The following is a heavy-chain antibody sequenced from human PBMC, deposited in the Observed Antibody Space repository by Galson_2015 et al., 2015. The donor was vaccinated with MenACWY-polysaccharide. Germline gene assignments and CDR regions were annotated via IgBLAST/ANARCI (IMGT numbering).Heavy chain of an antibody. V-gene: IGHV3-30*02. CDR2: IRHDGGYR. CDR1: GFTFSMYG. Sequence: SLRLSCAASGFTFSMYGIHWVRQAPGKGLEWVAFIRHDGGYRYYADSVGGQFTISRDNSRNTAFLQMNSLRAEDTAVYYCAREAVVGAFDIWGQGTMVTVSS. D-gene: IGHD4-23*01. J-gene: IGHJ3*02. CDR3: AREAVVGAFDI.